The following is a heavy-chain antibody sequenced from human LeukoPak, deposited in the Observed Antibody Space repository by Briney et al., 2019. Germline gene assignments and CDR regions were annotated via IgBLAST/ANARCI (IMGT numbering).Heavy chain of an antibody. J-gene: IGHJ4*02. Sequence: GGSLRLSCAASGFTFSSYGMHWVRQAPGKGLEWVAVISYDGSNIYYVDSVKGRFTISRDNSKKTLYLQMNSLRAEDTAVYYCAKVDCSGGGCYFDYWGQGTLVTVSS. D-gene: IGHD2-15*01. V-gene: IGHV3-30*18. CDR1: GFTFSSYG. CDR3: AKVDCSGGGCYFDY. CDR2: ISYDGSNI.